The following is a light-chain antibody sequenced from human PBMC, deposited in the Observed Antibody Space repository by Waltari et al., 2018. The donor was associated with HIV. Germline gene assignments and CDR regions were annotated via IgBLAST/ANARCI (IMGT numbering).Light chain of an antibody. V-gene: IGLV1-47*01. CDR1: SSNIGSNH. CDR3: AEWNDSLSGVV. CDR2: RNN. Sequence: QYVVTQPPSASGTPGQRVIMSCSGGSSNIGSNHVYWYQQLPGTAPKLLITRNNQRPSGSPDVFSVFTSGTSASLVVSGLRSEDEAEYYCAEWNDSLSGVVFGGGTKLTVL. J-gene: IGLJ2*01.